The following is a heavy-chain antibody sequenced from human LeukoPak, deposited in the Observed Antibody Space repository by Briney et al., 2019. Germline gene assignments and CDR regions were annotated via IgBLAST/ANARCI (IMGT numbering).Heavy chain of an antibody. J-gene: IGHJ4*02. CDR3: AKRGVVIRVILVGFHKEAQYFDS. Sequence: GGSLRLSGTASGFTFSAYAMMWVRQTPGKGLEWVAGISDSGGRTNYADSVKGRFTISRDNPKNTLYLQMNSLRAEDTAVYFCAKRGVVIRVILVGFHKEAQYFDSWGQGALVTVSS. D-gene: IGHD3-22*01. V-gene: IGHV3-23*01. CDR2: ISDSGGRT. CDR1: GFTFSAYA.